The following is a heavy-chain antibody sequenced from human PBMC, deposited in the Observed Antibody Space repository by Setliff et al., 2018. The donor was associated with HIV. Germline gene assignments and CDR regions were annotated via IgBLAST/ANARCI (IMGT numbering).Heavy chain of an antibody. D-gene: IGHD3-9*01. J-gene: IGHJ5*02. Sequence: ASEKVSCKASLYSFIHYGISWVRQAPGQGLEWMGWISAYTGHTDYASRLLGRVTLTTDTSTSTAYMELRSLSSDDTAVYFCARARLQGIVTAVGPRDNCLDPWGQGTRVTVSS. CDR2: ISAYTGHT. V-gene: IGHV1-18*01. CDR1: LYSFIHYG. CDR3: ARARLQGIVTAVGPRDNCLDP.